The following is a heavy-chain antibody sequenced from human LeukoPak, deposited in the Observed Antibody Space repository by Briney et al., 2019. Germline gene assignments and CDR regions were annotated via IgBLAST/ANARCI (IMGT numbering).Heavy chain of an antibody. CDR2: ITASGTAI. CDR3: ASSGSYRFDY. J-gene: IGHJ4*02. CDR1: GFTFSSYS. V-gene: IGHV3-48*02. D-gene: IGHD1-26*01. Sequence: GGSLRLSCAASGFTFSSYSMKWVRQAPGKGLEWVSHITASGTAIFYADSVKGRFSISRDNARNSLYLQMNSLRDEDTAVYYCASSGSYRFDYWGQGTLVTVSS.